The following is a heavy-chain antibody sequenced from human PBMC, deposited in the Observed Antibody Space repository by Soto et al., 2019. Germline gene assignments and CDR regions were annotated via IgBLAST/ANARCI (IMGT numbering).Heavy chain of an antibody. CDR1: GFTVSSNY. V-gene: IGHV3-66*01. Sequence: GGSLRLSCAASGFTVSSNYMSWVRQAPGKGLEWVSVIYSGGSTYYADSVKGRFNISRHNSKNTLYLQMNSLRAEDTAVYYCARAGSYGGNDYWGQGTLVTVSS. CDR3: ARAGSYGGNDY. CDR2: IYSGGST. J-gene: IGHJ4*02. D-gene: IGHD4-17*01.